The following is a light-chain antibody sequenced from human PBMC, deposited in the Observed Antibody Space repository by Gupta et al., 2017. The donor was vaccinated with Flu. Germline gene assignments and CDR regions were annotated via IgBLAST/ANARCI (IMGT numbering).Light chain of an antibody. CDR2: GAS. CDR3: QQFGISPWT. J-gene: IGKJ1*01. V-gene: IGKV3-20*01. Sequence: GTLSLAPGGRATLSCRASQSVVSTYLAWYQQKPGQAPRLLIYGASSRATGIPDRFSGSGSGTDFTLTISRLEPEDFAVYYCQQFGISPWTFGQGTKVEIK. CDR1: QSVVSTY.